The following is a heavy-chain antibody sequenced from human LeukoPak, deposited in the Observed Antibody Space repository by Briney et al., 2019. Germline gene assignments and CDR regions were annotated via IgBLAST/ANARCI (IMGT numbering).Heavy chain of an antibody. Sequence: GGSLRLSCAASGFTVSSNYMSWVRQAPGKGLEWVSVIYSGGSTYYADSVKGRFTISRDNSKSTLYIQMNSLRAEDTAVYYCANGYCTNGVCYPYYYYYMDVWGKGTTVTVSS. CDR2: IYSGGST. CDR1: GFTVSSNY. CDR3: ANGYCTNGVCYPYYYYYMDV. V-gene: IGHV3-53*01. D-gene: IGHD2-8*01. J-gene: IGHJ6*03.